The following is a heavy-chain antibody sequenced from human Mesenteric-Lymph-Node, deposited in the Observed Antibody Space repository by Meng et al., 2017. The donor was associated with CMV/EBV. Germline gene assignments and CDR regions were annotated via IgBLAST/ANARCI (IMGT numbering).Heavy chain of an antibody. CDR2: INTNTGNP. V-gene: IGHV7-4-1*02. CDR3: ASRALGGYFDWLLFY. J-gene: IGHJ4*02. Sequence: SGDTLNSYAMNWVRQAPGQGLEWMGWINTNTGNPTYAQGFTGRFVFSLDTSVSTAYLQISSLKAEDTAVYYCASRALGGYFDWLLFYWGQGTLVTVSS. D-gene: IGHD3-9*01. CDR1: GDTLNSYA.